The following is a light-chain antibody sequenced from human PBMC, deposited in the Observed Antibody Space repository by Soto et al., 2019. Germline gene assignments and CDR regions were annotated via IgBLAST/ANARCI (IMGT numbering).Light chain of an antibody. CDR1: QNIRNY. CDR3: QPYGSPGT. J-gene: IGKJ1*01. Sequence: VLKQSPAAVSVYNGKRATLSCRASQNIRNYLIWYQQKPGQAPRLLIYDVSNRATGIPARFSGIGSGTDFTLTICRMEPEDFAVYYCQPYGSPGTFCQGSKVDIK. V-gene: IGKV3-20*01. CDR2: DVS.